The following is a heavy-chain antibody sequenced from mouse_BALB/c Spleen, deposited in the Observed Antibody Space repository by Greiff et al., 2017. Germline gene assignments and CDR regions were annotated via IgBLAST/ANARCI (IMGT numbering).Heavy chain of an antibody. CDR3: ARSGDYYGRERAMDY. D-gene: IGHD1-1*01. J-gene: IGHJ4*01. CDR2: INPGSGGT. Sequence: VQLQQSGAELVRPGTSVKVSCKASGYAFTNYLIEWVKQRPGQGLEWIGVINPGSGGTNYNEKFKGKATLTADKSSSTAYMQLSSLTSDDSAVYFCARSGDYYGRERAMDYWGQGTSVTVSS. V-gene: IGHV1-54*01. CDR1: GYAFTNYL.